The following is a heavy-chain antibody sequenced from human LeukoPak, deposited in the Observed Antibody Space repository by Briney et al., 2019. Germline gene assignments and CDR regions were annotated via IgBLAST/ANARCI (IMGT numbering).Heavy chain of an antibody. V-gene: IGHV1-69*04. CDR3: ARNHRRYCSGGSCYLGWFDP. Sequence: ASVKVSCKASGGTLSSYAISWVRQAPGQGLEWMGRIIPILGIANYAQKFQGRVTITADKSTSTAYMELSSLRSEDTAVYYCARNHRRYCSGGSCYLGWFDPWGQGTLVTVSS. D-gene: IGHD2-15*01. J-gene: IGHJ5*02. CDR1: GGTLSSYA. CDR2: IIPILGIA.